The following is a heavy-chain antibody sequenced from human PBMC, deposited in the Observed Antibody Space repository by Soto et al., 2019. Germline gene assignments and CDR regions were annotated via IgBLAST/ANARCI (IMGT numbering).Heavy chain of an antibody. Sequence: GGSLRLSCAASGFTFSSYAMSWVRQAPGKGLEWVSAISGSGGSTYYADSVKGRFTISRDNSKNTLYLQMNSLRAEDTAVYYCAKIRAWFGELAGDYWGQGTLVTVSS. CDR3: AKIRAWFGELAGDY. V-gene: IGHV3-23*01. CDR2: ISGSGGST. D-gene: IGHD3-10*01. J-gene: IGHJ4*02. CDR1: GFTFSSYA.